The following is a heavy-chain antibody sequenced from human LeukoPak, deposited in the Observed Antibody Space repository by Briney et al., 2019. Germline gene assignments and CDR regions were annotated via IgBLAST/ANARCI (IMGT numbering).Heavy chain of an antibody. J-gene: IGHJ3*02. CDR1: GFTFSSYA. V-gene: IGHV3-30*04. Sequence: PGGSLRLSCAASGFTFSSYAMHWVRRAPGKGLEWVAVISYDGSNKYYADSVKGRFTISRDNSKNTLYLQMNSLRAEDTAVYYCAKDRTRGPQFDAFDIWGQGTMVTVSS. CDR3: AKDRTRGPQFDAFDI. D-gene: IGHD5-24*01. CDR2: ISYDGSNK.